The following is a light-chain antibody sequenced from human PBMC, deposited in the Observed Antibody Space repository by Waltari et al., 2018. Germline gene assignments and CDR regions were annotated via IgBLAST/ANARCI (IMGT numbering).Light chain of an antibody. CDR1: QSVSKY. V-gene: IGKV3-20*01. CDR2: GAS. J-gene: IGKJ1*01. Sequence: DIVLTQSPGTLSLSPGDRAILACRASQSVSKYLAWYQQKPGQAPRLLIFGASSRATGIPDRFSGSGSGTDLSLTISRVEPEDFAVYYCQQYVSLPATFGQGTKVEIE. CDR3: QQYVSLPAT.